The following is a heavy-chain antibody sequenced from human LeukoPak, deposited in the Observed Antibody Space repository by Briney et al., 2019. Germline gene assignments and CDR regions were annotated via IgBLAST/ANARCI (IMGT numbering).Heavy chain of an antibody. V-gene: IGHV4-34*01. CDR1: GGSFRSNY. CDR2: INHSGST. D-gene: IGHD6-13*01. J-gene: IGHJ3*02. CDR3: ARIRSAGGERGSSSYHSNAFDI. Sequence: SETLSLTCAVYGGSFRSNYWSWIRQPPGEGLEWIGEINHSGSTNYNPSLKSRVTISVDTSKNQVSLKVTSVTAADTAVYYCARIRSAGGERGSSSYHSNAFDIWSQGTMVTVSS.